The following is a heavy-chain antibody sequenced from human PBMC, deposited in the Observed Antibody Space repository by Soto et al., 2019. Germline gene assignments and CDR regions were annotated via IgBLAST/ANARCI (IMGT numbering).Heavy chain of an antibody. J-gene: IGHJ4*02. CDR1: GFTFSNAW. CDR2: IKSKTDGGTT. V-gene: IGHV3-15*01. CDR3: TTDYGSGNYHPL. Sequence: EVQLVESGGGLVKPGGSPRLSCAASGFTFSNAWMSWVRQAPGKGLEWVGRIKSKTDGGTTDYAAPVKGRFTISRDDSKNTLYLQMNSLKTEDTAVYYCTTDYGSGNYHPLWGQGTLVTVSS. D-gene: IGHD3-10*01.